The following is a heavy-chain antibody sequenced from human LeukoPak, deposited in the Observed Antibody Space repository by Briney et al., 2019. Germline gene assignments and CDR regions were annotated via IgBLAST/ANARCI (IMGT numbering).Heavy chain of an antibody. V-gene: IGHV1-8*01. Sequence: ASVKVSCKASGYSFSSYDINWVRQATGQGLEWMGWMNPNSGNTGYAQKFQGRVTMTRNTSINTAYMELSGLISEDTAVYYCARGRVSGSGVGYWGQGTLVTVSS. CDR1: GYSFSSYD. D-gene: IGHD3-10*01. CDR3: ARGRVSGSGVGY. J-gene: IGHJ4*02. CDR2: MNPNSGNT.